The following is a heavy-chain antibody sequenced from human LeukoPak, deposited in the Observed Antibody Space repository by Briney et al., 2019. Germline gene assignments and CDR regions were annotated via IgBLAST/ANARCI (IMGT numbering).Heavy chain of an antibody. D-gene: IGHD1-26*01. V-gene: IGHV1-18*01. CDR2: ISAYNGNT. Sequence: ASVKVSCKASGYTFTSYGISWVRQAPGQGLEWMGWISAYNGNTNYAQKFQGRVTMTRDTSTSTVYMELSSLRFEDTAVYYCARGGVGFDYWGQGSLVIVSS. CDR3: ARGGVGFDY. CDR1: GYTFTSYG. J-gene: IGHJ4*02.